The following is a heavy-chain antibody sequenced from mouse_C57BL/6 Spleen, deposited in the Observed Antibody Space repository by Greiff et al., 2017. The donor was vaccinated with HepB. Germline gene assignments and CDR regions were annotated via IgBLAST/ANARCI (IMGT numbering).Heavy chain of an antibody. CDR3: ARIYYDYDRGDYYAMDY. J-gene: IGHJ4*01. CDR2: ISDGGSYT. V-gene: IGHV5-4*03. CDR1: GFTFSSYA. Sequence: EVKLVESGGGLVKPGGSLKLSCAASGFTFSSYAMSWVRQTPEKRLEWVATISDGGSYTYYPDNVKGRFTISRDNAKNNLYLQMSHLKSEDTAMYYCARIYYDYDRGDYYAMDYWGQGTSVTVSS. D-gene: IGHD2-4*01.